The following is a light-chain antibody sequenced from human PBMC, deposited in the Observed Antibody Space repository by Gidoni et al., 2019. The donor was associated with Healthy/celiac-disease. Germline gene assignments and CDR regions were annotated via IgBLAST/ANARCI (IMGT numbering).Light chain of an antibody. J-gene: IGKJ1*01. CDR1: QSVSSN. Sequence: EIVTTQSPATLSVSPGERATLSCRASQSVSSNLAWYQQKPGQAPRLLIYGASTRATGITARFSGSGSGTEFTLTISSLQSEDFAVYYCQQYNNWPLAFGQXTKVEIK. V-gene: IGKV3-15*01. CDR3: QQYNNWPLA. CDR2: GAS.